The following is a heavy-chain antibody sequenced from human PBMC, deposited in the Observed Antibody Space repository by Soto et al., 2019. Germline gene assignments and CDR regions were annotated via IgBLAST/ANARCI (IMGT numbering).Heavy chain of an antibody. CDR1: GYTFTGYD. V-gene: IGHV1-8*01. J-gene: IGHJ5*02. D-gene: IGHD2-2*02. CDR2: MNPNSGNT. CDR3: ARRYEYCSSTSCYTAWFDP. Sequence: ASVKVSCKASGYTFTGYDINWVRQATGQGLEWMGWMNPNSGNTGYAQKFQGRVTMTRNTSISTAYMELSSLRSEDTAVYYCARRYEYCSSTSCYTAWFDPWGQGTLVTVSS.